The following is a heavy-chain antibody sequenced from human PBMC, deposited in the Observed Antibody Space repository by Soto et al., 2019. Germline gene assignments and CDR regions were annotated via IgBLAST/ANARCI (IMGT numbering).Heavy chain of an antibody. V-gene: IGHV3-11*04. CDR2: IHSSSSTI. CDR1: GFTFSDYY. Sequence: PGGSLRLSCAASGFTFSDYYMSWIRQAPGKGLEWVSFIHSSSSTIYYADSVKGRFTISRDNAKNSLYLQMNSLRDEDTAVYYCARDRGYTYGFDFWGQGALVTVSS. CDR3: ARDRGYTYGFDF. D-gene: IGHD5-18*01. J-gene: IGHJ4*02.